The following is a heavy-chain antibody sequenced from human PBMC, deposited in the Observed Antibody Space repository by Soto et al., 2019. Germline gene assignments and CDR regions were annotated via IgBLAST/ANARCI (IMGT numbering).Heavy chain of an antibody. Sequence: QLQLQESGPGLVKPSETLSLTCSVSGVSISNTSYYWGWIRQPPGKGLEWVGTIYFSGSTFYNPSLTSRVTISIDTSKTQFSLRLSSVTAADTAVYYCARHGSSWGQGTLVTVSS. CDR2: IYFSGST. CDR3: ARHGSS. J-gene: IGHJ5*02. V-gene: IGHV4-39*01. CDR1: GVSISNTSYY.